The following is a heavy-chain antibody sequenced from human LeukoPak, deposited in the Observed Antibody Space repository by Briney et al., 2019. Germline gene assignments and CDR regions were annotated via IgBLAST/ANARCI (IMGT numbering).Heavy chain of an antibody. Sequence: GASVKVSCKASGYTFTSYGISGVRQPPGQGLEWMGWISAYNGNTNYAQKLQGRVTMTTDTSTSTDYMKMRSLRSDDTAVYYCARGAVARTAWFDPWGQGTLVTVSS. D-gene: IGHD6-19*01. J-gene: IGHJ5*02. CDR2: ISAYNGNT. CDR1: GYTFTSYG. V-gene: IGHV1-18*01. CDR3: ARGAVARTAWFDP.